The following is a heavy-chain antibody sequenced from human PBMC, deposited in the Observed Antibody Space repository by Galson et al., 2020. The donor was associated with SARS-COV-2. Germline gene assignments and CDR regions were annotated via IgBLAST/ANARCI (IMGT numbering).Heavy chain of an antibody. CDR3: ARATAAYRHPYFYYYMDV. CDR2: VPHSGPP. Sequence: SQTLSLTCGVSGDSISADYRWTWVRQPPGQGLARAGEVPHSGPPRSPPSLKRRVTMSVDKSKNQFSLNLTSVTAADTAIYYCARATAAYRHPYFYYYMDVWGKGTTVTVSS. V-gene: IGHV4-4*02. J-gene: IGHJ6*03. D-gene: IGHD2-2*01. CDR1: GDSISADYR.